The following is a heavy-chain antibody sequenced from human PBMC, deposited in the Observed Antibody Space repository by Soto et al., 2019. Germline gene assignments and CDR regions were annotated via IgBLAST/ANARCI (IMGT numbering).Heavy chain of an antibody. CDR3: VKGGYYYDTSGPTFDY. Sequence: LRLSCAASGFTFSSCAMSWVRQAPGQGLEWVSSVTGSGGTTYYADSVKGQFTISRDNSKSTLYLQMNSLRVEDTAVYYCVKGGYYYDTSGPTFDYWGQGTLVTVSS. D-gene: IGHD3-22*01. CDR2: VTGSGGTT. V-gene: IGHV3-23*01. J-gene: IGHJ4*02. CDR1: GFTFSSCA.